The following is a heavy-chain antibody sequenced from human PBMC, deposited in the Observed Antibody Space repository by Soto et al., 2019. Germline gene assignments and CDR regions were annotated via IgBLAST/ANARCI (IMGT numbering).Heavy chain of an antibody. CDR3: ARGWGYFESSGFPYLYAMDV. V-gene: IGHV3-7*01. CDR2: IKEDGSEK. Sequence: GGSLRLSCAASGFTFSTYWMSLVRQAPGKGLERVANIKEDGSEKYYVDSVEGRFTISRDNAKNSLYLQMTSLRAEATALYYFARGWGYFESSGFPYLYAMDVWGQGTTVTVSS. CDR1: GFTFSTYW. D-gene: IGHD3-22*01. J-gene: IGHJ6*02.